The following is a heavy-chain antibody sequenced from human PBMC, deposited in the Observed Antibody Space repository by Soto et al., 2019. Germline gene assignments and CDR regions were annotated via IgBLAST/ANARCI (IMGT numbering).Heavy chain of an antibody. Sequence: GGSLRLSCAASGFTFSSYGMHWVRQAPGKGLEWVAVISYDGSNKYYADSVKGRFTISRDNSKNTLYLQMNSLRAEDTAVYYCAKDFPPFSSSSGGYYYGMDVWGQGTTVTVSS. CDR1: GFTFSSYG. V-gene: IGHV3-30*18. J-gene: IGHJ6*02. CDR3: AKDFPPFSSSSGGYYYGMDV. CDR2: ISYDGSNK. D-gene: IGHD6-6*01.